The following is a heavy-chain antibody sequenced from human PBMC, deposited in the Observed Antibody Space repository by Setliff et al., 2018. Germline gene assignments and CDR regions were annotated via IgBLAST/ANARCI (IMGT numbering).Heavy chain of an antibody. CDR1: GYTFSSYA. D-gene: IGHD4-4*01. V-gene: IGHV7-4-1*02. CDR2: INTNTGNP. J-gene: IGHJ6*03. CDR3: ARASRFGTTVWKGDYYMDV. Sequence: ASVKVSCKASGYTFSSYAMGGMRQAPGQRLEWMGWINTNTGNPSYAQDFTGRLVFSLDTSVSTAYLQISSLKAEDSAVYYCARASRFGTTVWKGDYYMDVWGKGTTVTVSS.